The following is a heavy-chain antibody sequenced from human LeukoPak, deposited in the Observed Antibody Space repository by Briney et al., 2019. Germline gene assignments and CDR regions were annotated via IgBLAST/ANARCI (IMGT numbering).Heavy chain of an antibody. CDR2: IYPGDSGT. V-gene: IGHV5-51*01. Sequence: GESLKISCEGSGYSFNTYWIGWVRQMPGKGLEWMGIIYPGDSGTRYSPSFQGQVTISADKSISTAYLQWSSLKTSDTAMYYCARRYHDYSGYSRQFDYWGQRTLVTVSS. J-gene: IGHJ4*02. D-gene: IGHD3-22*01. CDR1: GYSFNTYW. CDR3: ARRYHDYSGYSRQFDY.